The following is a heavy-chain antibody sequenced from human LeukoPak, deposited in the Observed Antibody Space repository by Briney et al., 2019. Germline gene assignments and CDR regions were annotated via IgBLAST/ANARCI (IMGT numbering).Heavy chain of an antibody. Sequence: KPGESLKISCKGSGYSFTSYWLGWVRQMPGKGLEWMGIIYPGDSDTRYSPSFQGQVTISADKSISTAYLQWSSLKASDTAMYYCARGSSGSYSRWWYFDLWGRGTLVTVSS. V-gene: IGHV5-51*01. CDR2: IYPGDSDT. CDR1: GYSFTSYW. D-gene: IGHD3-10*01. J-gene: IGHJ2*01. CDR3: ARGSSGSYSRWWYFDL.